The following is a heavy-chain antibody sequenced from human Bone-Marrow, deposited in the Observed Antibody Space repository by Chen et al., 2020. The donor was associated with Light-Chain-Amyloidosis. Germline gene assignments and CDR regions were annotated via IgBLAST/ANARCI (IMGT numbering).Heavy chain of an antibody. D-gene: IGHD5-12*01. CDR3: ARRRDGYNFDY. V-gene: IGHV5-51*01. J-gene: IGHJ4*01. CDR2: IYPDDSDA. CDR1: GYTFPNYW. Sequence: EVQLEQSGPEVKKPGESLKISCKGSGYTFPNYWIGWVRQMPGKGLEWTGVIYPDDSDARYSPSFEGQVTISADKSITTAYLQWRSLKASDTAMYYCARRRDGYNFDYWGHGTLVTVSS.